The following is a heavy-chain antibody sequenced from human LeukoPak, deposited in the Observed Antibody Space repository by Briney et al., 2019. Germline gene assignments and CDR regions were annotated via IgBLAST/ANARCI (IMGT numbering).Heavy chain of an antibody. D-gene: IGHD6-13*01. CDR3: SLGMGSTWYGNNFDY. CDR1: GFTFNNYE. CDR2: ISRSGETM. J-gene: IGHJ4*02. Sequence: GGSLRLSCAASGFTFNNYEMNWVRQAPGKGLEWVSYISRSGETMYYVDSVKGRFTISRDNSRNTLYLQMNSLGAEDTAVYYCSLGMGSTWYGNNFDYWGQGTLVTVSP. V-gene: IGHV3-48*03.